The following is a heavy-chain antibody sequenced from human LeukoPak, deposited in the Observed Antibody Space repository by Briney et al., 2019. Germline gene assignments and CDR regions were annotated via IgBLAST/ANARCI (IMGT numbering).Heavy chain of an antibody. CDR1: GYTFTIYY. CDR3: ARDIHYDSSARFGWYYYYGMDV. D-gene: IGHD3-22*01. Sequence: ASVKVSCKSSGYTFTIYYMHWLRQAPGQGLEWMGIINPTGGSTSYAQTFHGRVTMTRDTSKSTVYMKLSSLRSEDTAVYYCARDIHYDSSARFGWYYYYGMDVWGQGTTVTVSS. V-gene: IGHV1-46*01. J-gene: IGHJ6*02. CDR2: INPTGGST.